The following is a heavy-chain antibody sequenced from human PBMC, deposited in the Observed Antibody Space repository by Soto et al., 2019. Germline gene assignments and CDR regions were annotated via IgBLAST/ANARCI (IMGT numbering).Heavy chain of an antibody. CDR2: IYWNDDK. J-gene: IGHJ4*02. Sequence: SGPTLVNPTQTLTLTCTFSGFSLSTSGVGVGWIRQPPGKALEWLALIYWNDDKRYSPSLKSRLTITKDTSKNQVVLTMTNMDPVDTATYSCANVVGTRDPAGFDYWGQGTLVTVSS. CDR1: GFSLSTSGVG. V-gene: IGHV2-5*01. D-gene: IGHD1-26*01. CDR3: ANVVGTRDPAGFDY.